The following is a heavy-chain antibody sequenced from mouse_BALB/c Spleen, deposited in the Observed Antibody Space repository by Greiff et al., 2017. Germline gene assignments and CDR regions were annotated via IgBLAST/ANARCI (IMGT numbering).Heavy chain of an antibody. Sequence: QVQLKESGPGLVAPSQSLSITCTVSGFSLTGYGVNWVRQPPGKGLEWLGMIWGDGSTDYTSALKSRLSISKDNSKSQVFLKMNSLQTDDTARYYCARDDYYGYGAYWGQGTLVTVSA. CDR3: ARDDYYGYGAY. D-gene: IGHD1-2*01. V-gene: IGHV2-6-7*01. CDR1: GFSLTGYG. J-gene: IGHJ3*01. CDR2: IWGDGST.